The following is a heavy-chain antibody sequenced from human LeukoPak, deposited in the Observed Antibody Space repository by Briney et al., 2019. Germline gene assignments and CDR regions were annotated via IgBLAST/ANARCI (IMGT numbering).Heavy chain of an antibody. CDR2: ISSSGSTI. CDR3: ARAENYCSSTSCYRWGYYFDY. Sequence: GGSLRLSCAASGFTFSSYSMNWVRQAPGKGLEWVSYISSSGSTIYYADSVKGRFTISRDNAKNSLYLQMNSLRAEDTAVYYCARAENYCSSTSCYRWGYYFDYRGQGTLVTVSS. D-gene: IGHD2-2*02. V-gene: IGHV3-48*04. J-gene: IGHJ4*02. CDR1: GFTFSSYS.